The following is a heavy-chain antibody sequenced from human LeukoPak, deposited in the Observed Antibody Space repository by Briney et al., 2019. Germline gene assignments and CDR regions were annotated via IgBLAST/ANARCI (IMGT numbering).Heavy chain of an antibody. J-gene: IGHJ4*02. D-gene: IGHD2-21*01. CDR2: ISYDGSNK. Sequence: GRSLRLSCAASGFTFSSYAMHWLRQAPGKGLEWVAVISYDGSNKYYADSVKGRFTISRDNSKNTLYLQMNSLRAEDTAVYYCARGDSVSAIDYWGQGTLVTVSS. CDR3: ARGDSVSAIDY. V-gene: IGHV3-30-3*01. CDR1: GFTFSSYA.